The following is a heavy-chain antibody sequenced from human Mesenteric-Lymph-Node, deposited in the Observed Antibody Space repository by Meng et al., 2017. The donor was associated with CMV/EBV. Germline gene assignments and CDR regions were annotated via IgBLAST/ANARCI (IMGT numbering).Heavy chain of an antibody. J-gene: IGHJ4*02. D-gene: IGHD5-12*01. CDR1: KYTFIGYY. CDR2: IIPILGIA. Sequence: SVKVSCKPSKYTFIGYYIHWVRQAPGQGLEWMGRIIPILGIANYTQKFQGRFRITADKSTGTAYMDLTGLKTDDTAVYYCALNGHSGYSHWGQGTLVTVSS. V-gene: IGHV1-69*02. CDR3: ALNGHSGYSH.